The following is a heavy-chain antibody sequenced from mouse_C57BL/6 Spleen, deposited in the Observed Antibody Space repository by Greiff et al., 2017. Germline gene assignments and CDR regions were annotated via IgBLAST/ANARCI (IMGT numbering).Heavy chain of an antibody. D-gene: IGHD2-12*01. J-gene: IGHJ1*03. CDR1: GYTFTSYW. V-gene: IGHV1-55*01. Sequence: VQLQQSGAELVKPGASVKMSCKASGYTFTSYWITWVQQRPGQGLEWIGDIYPGSGSTNYNEKFKSKATLTVDTSSSTAYMQLSSLTSEDSAVYYCARAIYDGDPYWYFDVWGTGTTVTVSS. CDR3: ARAIYDGDPYWYFDV. CDR2: IYPGSGST.